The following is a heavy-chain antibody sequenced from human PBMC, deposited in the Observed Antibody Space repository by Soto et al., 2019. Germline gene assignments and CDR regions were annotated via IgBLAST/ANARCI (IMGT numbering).Heavy chain of an antibody. J-gene: IGHJ4*02. D-gene: IGHD3-10*01. CDR2: ISSSSSTI. CDR3: ARANYYGSPGDFDY. V-gene: IGHV3-48*01. Sequence: PGGSLRLSCAASGFTSSSYSMNWVRQAPGKGLEWVSYISSSSSTIYYADSVKGRFTISRDNAKNSLYLQMNSLRAEDTAVYYCARANYYGSPGDFDYWGQGTLVTVS. CDR1: GFTSSSYS.